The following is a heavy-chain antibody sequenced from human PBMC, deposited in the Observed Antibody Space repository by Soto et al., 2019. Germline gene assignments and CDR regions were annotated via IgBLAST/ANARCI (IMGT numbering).Heavy chain of an antibody. J-gene: IGHJ6*02. Sequence: PGGSLRLSCAASGFTFSSYGMHWVRQAPGKGLEWVAVISYDGSNKYYADSVKGRFTISRDNSKNTLYLQMNSLRAEDTAVYYCAKAGGLAYCGGDCRAHLYYYYYGMYVWGQGTTVTVSS. CDR1: GFTFSSYG. D-gene: IGHD2-21*02. CDR3: AKAGGLAYCGGDCRAHLYYYYYGMYV. V-gene: IGHV3-30*18. CDR2: ISYDGSNK.